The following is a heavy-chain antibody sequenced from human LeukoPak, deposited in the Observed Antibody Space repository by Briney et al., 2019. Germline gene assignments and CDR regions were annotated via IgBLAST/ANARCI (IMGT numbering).Heavy chain of an antibody. V-gene: IGHV4-34*01. D-gene: IGHD1-26*01. CDR1: GGSFSGYY. CDR2: INHSGST. J-gene: IGHJ4*02. Sequence: PSETLSLTCAVYGGSFSGYYWSWIRQPPGKGLEWIGEINHSGSTNYNPSLKSRVTISVDTSKNQFSLKLSSVTAADTAVYYCARGEWELPDYWGQGTLVTVSS. CDR3: ARGEWELPDY.